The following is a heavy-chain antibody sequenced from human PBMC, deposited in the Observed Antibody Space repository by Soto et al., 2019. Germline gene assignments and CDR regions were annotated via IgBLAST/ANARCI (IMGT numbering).Heavy chain of an antibody. CDR1: GGSISSGDYY. CDR3: ARELVVPAAIGYYYYGMDV. D-gene: IGHD2-2*02. CDR2: IYYSGST. V-gene: IGHV4-30-4*01. J-gene: IGHJ6*02. Sequence: PSETLSLTCTVSGGSISSGDYYWSWIRQPPGKGLEGIGYIYYSGSTYYNPSLKSRVTISVDTSKNQFSLKLSSVTAADRAVYYCARELVVPAAIGYYYYGMDVWGQGTTVTVSS.